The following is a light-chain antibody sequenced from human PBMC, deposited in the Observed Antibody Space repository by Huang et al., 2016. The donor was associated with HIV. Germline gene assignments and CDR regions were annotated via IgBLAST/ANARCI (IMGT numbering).Light chain of an antibody. V-gene: IGKV3-11*01. J-gene: IGKJ4*01. CDR1: QSVSTY. CDR3: QQRSNWLT. CDR2: DAS. Sequence: VLTQSPATLSLSPGERATLSCRASQSVSTYLAWYQQRPGQPPRLLIYDASNRATGIPARFSGSGSGTDFTLTISSLEPEDFAVYYCQQRSNWLTFGGGPRW.